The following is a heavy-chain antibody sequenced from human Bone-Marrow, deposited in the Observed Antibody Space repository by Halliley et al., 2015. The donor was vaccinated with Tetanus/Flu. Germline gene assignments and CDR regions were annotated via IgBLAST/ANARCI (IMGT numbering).Heavy chain of an antibody. CDR1: GDSVSSNSAA. Sequence: GLVKPSQTLSLTCAMSGDSVSSNSAAWNWIRQSPSRGLEWLGRTYYRSRWYTDYAVSVKSRITINPDTSKNQFSLQLNSVTPEDTAVYYCARAHTILRGVYHGMDVWGQGTTVTVSS. V-gene: IGHV6-1*01. D-gene: IGHD3-10*01. CDR2: TYYRSRWYT. CDR3: ARAHTILRGVYHGMDV. J-gene: IGHJ6*02.